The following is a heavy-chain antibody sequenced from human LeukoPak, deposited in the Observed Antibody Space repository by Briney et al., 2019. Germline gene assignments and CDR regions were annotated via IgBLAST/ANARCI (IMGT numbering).Heavy chain of an antibody. Sequence: GASVKVCCKASGYTFTSYGISWVRQAPGQGLEWMGWISAYNGNTNYAQKLQGRVTMTTDTSTSTAYMELRSLRSDDTAVYYCARDAFYYDSSGYAFDIWGQGTMVTVSS. J-gene: IGHJ3*02. CDR3: ARDAFYYDSSGYAFDI. D-gene: IGHD3-22*01. CDR2: ISAYNGNT. CDR1: GYTFTSYG. V-gene: IGHV1-18*01.